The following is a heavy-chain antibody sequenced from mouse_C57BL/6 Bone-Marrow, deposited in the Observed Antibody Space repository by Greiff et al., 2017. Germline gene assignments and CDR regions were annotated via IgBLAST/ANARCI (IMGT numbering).Heavy chain of an antibody. Sequence: EVTLVESGGGLVKPGGSLKLSCAASGFTFSDYGMHWVRQAPEKGLEWVAYISSGSSTIYYADTVKGRFTISRDNAKNTLFLQMTSLRSEDTAMYYCAYYDGYPFFAYWGQGTLVTVSA. V-gene: IGHV5-17*01. CDR2: ISSGSSTI. CDR3: AYYDGYPFFAY. D-gene: IGHD2-3*01. CDR1: GFTFSDYG. J-gene: IGHJ3*01.